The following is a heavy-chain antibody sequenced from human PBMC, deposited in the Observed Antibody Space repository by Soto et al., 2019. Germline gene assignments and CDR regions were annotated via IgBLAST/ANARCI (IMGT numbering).Heavy chain of an antibody. Sequence: QVQLVQSGAEVKKPGASVKVSCKASGYTFTSYGISWVRQAPGQGLEGMGWISAYNGNTNYAQKLEGRVTMTTDTSTSTAYMELSSLRSDETGVYYCARDNEYSNGFWSGYYNYYYGIDGWGQGTTVPVYS. CDR3: ARDNEYSNGFWSGYYNYYYGIDG. D-gene: IGHD3-3*01. CDR1: GYTFTSYG. J-gene: IGHJ6*02. V-gene: IGHV1-18*01. CDR2: ISAYNGNT.